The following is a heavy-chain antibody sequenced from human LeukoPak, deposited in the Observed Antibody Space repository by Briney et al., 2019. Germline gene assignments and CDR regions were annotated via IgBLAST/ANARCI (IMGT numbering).Heavy chain of an antibody. CDR2: VSTGSNYI. D-gene: IGHD2-15*01. CDR1: GFTFSSYS. Sequence: GGSLRLSCTAFGFTFSSYSLNWVRQAPGKGLEWVSSVSTGSNYIYYADSVKGRFTISRDNAKNSLYLQLNSLRVEDTAVYYCARDVSRISDYWGQGTLVTVSS. CDR3: ARDVSRISDY. V-gene: IGHV3-21*01. J-gene: IGHJ4*02.